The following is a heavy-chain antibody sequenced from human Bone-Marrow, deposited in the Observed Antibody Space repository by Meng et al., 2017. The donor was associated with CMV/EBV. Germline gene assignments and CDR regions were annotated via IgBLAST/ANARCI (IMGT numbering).Heavy chain of an antibody. J-gene: IGHJ4*02. CDR2: MNPNSGNT. D-gene: IGHD3-3*01. V-gene: IGHV1-8*01. Sequence: ASVKVSCKASGYTFTSYDINWVRQATGQGLEWMGWMNPNSGNTGYAQKFQGRVTMTRNTSISTAYMELSSLRSEDTAVYYCASLYSGGPIWSGYPRGYYFDYWGQGTLVTVSS. CDR3: ASLYSGGPIWSGYPRGYYFDY. CDR1: GYTFTSYD.